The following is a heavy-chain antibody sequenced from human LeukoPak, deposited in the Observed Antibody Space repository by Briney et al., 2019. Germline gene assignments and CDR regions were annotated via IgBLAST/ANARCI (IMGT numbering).Heavy chain of an antibody. D-gene: IGHD2/OR15-2a*01. CDR3: ARDLSLRSFDP. Sequence: GGSLRPSCAASGFTFSSCSMSWVRQARGRGREGVSAISGSGGSTYYADSVKGRFTISRDNSKHTLYMQMNSLRAEDTAVYYCARDLSLRSFDPWGQGTLVTVSS. V-gene: IGHV3-23*01. J-gene: IGHJ5*02. CDR2: ISGSGGST. CDR1: GFTFSSCS.